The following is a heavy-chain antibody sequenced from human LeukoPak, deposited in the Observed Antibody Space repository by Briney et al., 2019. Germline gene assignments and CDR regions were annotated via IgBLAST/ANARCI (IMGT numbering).Heavy chain of an antibody. CDR3: ARGRVGDVRGSYPRNRPYYFDY. D-gene: IGHD3-16*02. J-gene: IGHJ4*02. CDR1: GGSISSGGYY. Sequence: SQTLSLTCTVSGGSISSGGYYWSWIRQHPGKGLEWIGYIYYSGSTYYNPSLKSRVTISVDTSKNQFSLKLNSVTAADTAVYYCARGRVGDVRGSYPRNRPYYFDYWGQGTLVTVSS. CDR2: IYYSGST. V-gene: IGHV4-31*03.